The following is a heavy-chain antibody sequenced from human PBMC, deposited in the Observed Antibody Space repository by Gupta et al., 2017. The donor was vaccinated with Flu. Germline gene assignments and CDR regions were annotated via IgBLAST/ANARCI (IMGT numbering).Heavy chain of an antibody. J-gene: IGHJ4*02. D-gene: IGHD6-13*01. CDR3: AKARPGGSRPLFDY. V-gene: IGHV3-23*01. CDR2: ISGSGGST. Sequence: EWVSAISGSGGSTYYADSVKGRFTISRDNSKNTLYLQMNSLRAEDTAVYYCAKARPGGSRPLFDYWGQGTLVTVSS.